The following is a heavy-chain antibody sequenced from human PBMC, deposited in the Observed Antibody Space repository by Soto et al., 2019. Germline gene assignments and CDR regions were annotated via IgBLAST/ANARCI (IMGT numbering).Heavy chain of an antibody. Sequence: QLQLQESGSGLVKPSETLSLTCIVSNGSISSRNSYWGWIRQTPGKGLEWIGSIYYIGNTYYNPSLKSRFNISIATSKTQFSLKVNSVTAADTAVYFCGGQDSGAKGYYVENWGQMALVTVSS. CDR2: IYYIGNT. V-gene: IGHV4-39*01. J-gene: IGHJ1*01. CDR1: NGSISSRNSY. D-gene: IGHD1-1*01. CDR3: GGQDSGAKGYYVEN.